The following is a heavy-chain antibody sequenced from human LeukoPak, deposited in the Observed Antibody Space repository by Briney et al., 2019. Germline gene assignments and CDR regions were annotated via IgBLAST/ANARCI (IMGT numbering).Heavy chain of an antibody. CDR2: INHSGST. CDR1: GGSFSGYY. CDR3: AWLVYGSGIDY. D-gene: IGHD3-10*01. V-gene: IGHV4-34*01. J-gene: IGHJ4*02. Sequence: PSETLSLTCAVYGGSFSGYYWSWIRQPPGKGLEWIGEINHSGSTNYNPSLKSRVTISVDTSKNQFSLKLSSVTAADTAVYYCAWLVYGSGIDYWGQGTLVTVSS.